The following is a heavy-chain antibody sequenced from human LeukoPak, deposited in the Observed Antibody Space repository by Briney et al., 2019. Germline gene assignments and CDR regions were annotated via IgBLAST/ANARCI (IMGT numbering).Heavy chain of an antibody. D-gene: IGHD3-10*01. CDR1: GFTFSSYA. Sequence: LGGSLRLSCAASGFTFSSYAMSWVRQAPGKGLEWVSGISGSGASTYYADSVRGRFTISRDNSKNTLYLQMNSLRAEDTAVYYCANDGSGRRSFDPWGQGTLVTVSS. CDR3: ANDGSGRRSFDP. J-gene: IGHJ5*02. CDR2: ISGSGAST. V-gene: IGHV3-23*01.